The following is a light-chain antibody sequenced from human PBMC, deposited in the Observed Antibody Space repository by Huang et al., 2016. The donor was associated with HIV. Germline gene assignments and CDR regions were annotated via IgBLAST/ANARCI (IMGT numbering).Light chain of an antibody. J-gene: IGKJ5*01. V-gene: IGKV4-1*01. CDR1: QPLLSTANNKSY. Sequence: DIVMTQSPGSLTVSLGERASINCTSSQPLLSTANNKSYLAWYQQKPRQPLKALIYWASNRESGVPERFRCSGSGTDFTLTISSLQAEDVALYYCQQYYSASITFGQGTRVEI. CDR2: WAS. CDR3: QQYYSASIT.